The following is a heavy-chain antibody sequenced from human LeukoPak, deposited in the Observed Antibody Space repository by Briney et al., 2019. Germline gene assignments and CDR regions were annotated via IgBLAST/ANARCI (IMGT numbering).Heavy chain of an antibody. CDR1: GFTFSSYE. J-gene: IGHJ4*02. V-gene: IGHV3-48*03. CDR3: ARDRDGYNYGFDY. D-gene: IGHD5-24*01. Sequence: GGSLRLSCAASGFTFSSYEMNWVRQAPGKGLEWVSYISSSGSTIYSADSVKGRFTLSRDNAKNSLYLQMNSLRAEDTAVYYCARDRDGYNYGFDYWGQGTLVTVSS. CDR2: ISSSGSTI.